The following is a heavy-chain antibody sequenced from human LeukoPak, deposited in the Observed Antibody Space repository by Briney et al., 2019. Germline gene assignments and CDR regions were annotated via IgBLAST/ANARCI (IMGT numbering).Heavy chain of an antibody. CDR2: IIPIFRTA. CDR1: GGTFSIYA. J-gene: IGHJ4*02. Sequence: SVKVSCKASGGTFSIYAISWVRQAPGQGLEWMGGIIPIFRTANHAKKFQGRVTITADESTSTAYMELSSLRSEDTAVYYCVRSLRSSMWYVQFVSWGEGTLVTASS. D-gene: IGHD6-13*01. CDR3: VRSLRSSMWYVQFVS. V-gene: IGHV1-69*13.